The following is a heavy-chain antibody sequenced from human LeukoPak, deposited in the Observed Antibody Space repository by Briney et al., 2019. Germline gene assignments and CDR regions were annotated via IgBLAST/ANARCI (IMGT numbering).Heavy chain of an antibody. J-gene: IGHJ6*03. CDR3: AKYSSSWYDYYYYMDV. CDR1: GFTVSSNY. V-gene: IGHV3-53*01. Sequence: GGSLRLSCAASGFTVSSNYMSWVRQAPGKGLEWVSVIYSGGSTYYADSVKGRFTISRDNSKNTLYLQMNSLRAEDTAVYYCAKYSSSWYDYYYYMDVWGKGTTVTVSS. CDR2: IYSGGST. D-gene: IGHD6-13*01.